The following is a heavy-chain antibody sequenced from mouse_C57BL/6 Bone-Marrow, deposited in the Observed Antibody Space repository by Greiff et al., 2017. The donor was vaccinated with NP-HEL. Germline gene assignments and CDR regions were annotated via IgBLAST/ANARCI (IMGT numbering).Heavy chain of an antibody. D-gene: IGHD1-1*01. J-gene: IGHJ2*01. CDR2: INPSNGGT. V-gene: IGHV1-53*01. CDR3: ARYPYYTGGSYN. CDR1: GYTFTSYW. Sequence: QVQLQQPGTELVKPGASVKLSCKASGYTFTSYWMHWVKQRPGQGLEWIGNINPSNGGTNYNEKFKSKATLTVDKSSSTAYMQLSSLTSEDSAVFYSARYPYYTGGSYNWGKGTTLTVSS.